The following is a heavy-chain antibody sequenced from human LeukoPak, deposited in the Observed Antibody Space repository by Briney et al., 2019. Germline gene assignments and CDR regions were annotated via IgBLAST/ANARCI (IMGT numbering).Heavy chain of an antibody. CDR3: ARVYGYPNAFDI. D-gene: IGHD5-18*01. CDR2: INHSGST. V-gene: IGHV4-34*01. CDR1: GGSFSGYY. J-gene: IGHJ3*02. Sequence: SETLSLTCAVYGGSFSGYYWSWIRQPPGKGLEWIGEINHSGSTNYNPSLKSRVTISVDTSKNQFSLKLSSVTAADTAVYYCARVYGYPNAFDIWSQGTMVTVSS.